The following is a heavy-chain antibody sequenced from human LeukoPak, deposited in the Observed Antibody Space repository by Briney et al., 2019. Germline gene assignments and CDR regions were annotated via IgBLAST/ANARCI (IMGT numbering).Heavy chain of an antibody. CDR2: ISYDGSNK. V-gene: IGHV3-30*04. CDR1: GFTFSSYA. CDR3: ARARVAGTDY. D-gene: IGHD6-19*01. Sequence: GGSLRLSCAASGFTFSSYAMHWVRQAPGKGLEWVAVISYDGSNKYYADSVKGRFTVSRDNSKNTLYLQMNSLRAEDTAVYYCARARVAGTDYWGQGTLVTVSS. J-gene: IGHJ4*02.